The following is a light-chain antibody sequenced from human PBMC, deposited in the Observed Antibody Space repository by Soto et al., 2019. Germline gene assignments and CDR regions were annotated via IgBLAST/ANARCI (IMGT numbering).Light chain of an antibody. J-gene: IGKJ1*01. Sequence: EIVLTQSPGTLSLSPGERDTLSCRASQSVSSSYLAWYQLKPGQAPRLLIYGASSRATGIPDRFSGSGSGTDFTLTISRLEPEDFAVYYCQQYGNSRAFGQGTKVDIK. CDR3: QQYGNSRA. CDR2: GAS. V-gene: IGKV3-20*01. CDR1: QSVSSSY.